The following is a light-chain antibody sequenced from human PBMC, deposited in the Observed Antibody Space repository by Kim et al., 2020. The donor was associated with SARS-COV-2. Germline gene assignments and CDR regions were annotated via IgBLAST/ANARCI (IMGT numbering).Light chain of an antibody. J-gene: IGLJ3*02. Sequence: KTVTISCARSMGSSASSYVHWYQQRPGRAPTTVSYDDNQRPSGVPDRFSGSIGSSSNSASLTVSGLRTEDEADYYCQSYDSTKDCVFGGGTQLTVL. CDR1: MGSSASSY. V-gene: IGLV6-57*03. CDR3: QSYDSTKDCV. CDR2: DDN.